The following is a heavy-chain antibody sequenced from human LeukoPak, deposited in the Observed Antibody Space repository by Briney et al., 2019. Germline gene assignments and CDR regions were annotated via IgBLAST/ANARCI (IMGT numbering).Heavy chain of an antibody. CDR3: ARDQEAFDY. CDR1: GYTFTSYG. Sequence: ASVKVSCKASGYTFTSYGISWVRQAPGHGLEWMGMIYPRDGSTSYAQKFQGRVTVTGDTSTSTVHMELSGLRSEDTAVYYCARDQEAFDYWGQGTLVTVSS. CDR2: IYPRDGST. V-gene: IGHV1-46*01. J-gene: IGHJ4*02.